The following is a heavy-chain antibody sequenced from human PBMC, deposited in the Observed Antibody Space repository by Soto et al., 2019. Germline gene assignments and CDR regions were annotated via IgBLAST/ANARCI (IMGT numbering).Heavy chain of an antibody. D-gene: IGHD3-3*01. Sequence: SETLSLTCAVSGGSISSGGYSWSWIRQPPGKGLEWIGYIYHSGSTYYNPSLKSRVTISVGRSKNQFSLKLSSVTDADTAVYYCARGRVAEDYWGQGTLVTVSS. V-gene: IGHV4-30-2*01. CDR3: ARGRVAEDY. CDR1: GGSISSGGYS. CDR2: IYHSGST. J-gene: IGHJ4*02.